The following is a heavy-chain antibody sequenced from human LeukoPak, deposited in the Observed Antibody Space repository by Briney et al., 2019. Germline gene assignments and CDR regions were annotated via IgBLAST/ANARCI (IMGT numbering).Heavy chain of an antibody. CDR2: LYSGGST. V-gene: IGHV3-53*01. J-gene: IGHJ4*02. D-gene: IGHD2-21*01. Sequence: PGGSLRLSCAASGFTVSSSFMSWVRQAPGRGLEWVSVLYSGGSTYSPDSVKGRFTISRDNSKNTQYLQMNSLRVEDTAVYYCARGGDASPFDCWGQGTMVTVSS. CDR3: ARGGDASPFDC. CDR1: GFTVSSSF.